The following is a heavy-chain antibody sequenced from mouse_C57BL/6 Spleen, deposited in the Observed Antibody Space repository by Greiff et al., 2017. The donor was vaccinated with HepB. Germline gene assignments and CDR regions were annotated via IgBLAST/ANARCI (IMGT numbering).Heavy chain of an antibody. V-gene: IGHV14-3*01. Sequence: VQLQQSVAELVRPGASVKLSCTASGFNFKNTYMHWVKQRPEQGLEWIGRIDPANGNTKYAPKFQGKATITADTSSNTAYLQLSSLTSEDTAIYCCDRRSEGWYFDVWGTGTTVTVSS. J-gene: IGHJ1*03. CDR3: DRRSEGWYFDV. CDR2: IDPANGNT. CDR1: GFNFKNTY.